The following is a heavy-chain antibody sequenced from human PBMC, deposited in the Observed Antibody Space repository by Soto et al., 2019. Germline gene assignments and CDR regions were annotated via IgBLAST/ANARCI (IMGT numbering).Heavy chain of an antibody. CDR1: GGGFGSCT. D-gene: IGHD3-22*01. CDR2: IIPILGIA. Sequence: GASVEVCWEACGGGFGSCTRSWVRQAPGQGLEWMGRIIPILGIANYAQKFQGRVTITADKSTSTAYMELSSLRSEDTAVYYCASPTYYYDSSGYYHYWGQGTLVTVSS. J-gene: IGHJ4*02. V-gene: IGHV1-69*02. CDR3: ASPTYYYDSSGYYHY.